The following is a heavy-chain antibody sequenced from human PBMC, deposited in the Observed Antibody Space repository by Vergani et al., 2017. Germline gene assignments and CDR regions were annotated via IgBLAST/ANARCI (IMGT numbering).Heavy chain of an antibody. Sequence: QVQLQESGPGLVKPSETLSLTCTVSGGSISSYYWSWIRQPPGKGLEWIGYIYYSGSTNYNPSLKSRVTISVDTSKNQFSLKLSSVTAADTAVHYCARVPARGWSYYFDYWGQGTLVTVSS. CDR1: GGSISSYY. D-gene: IGHD6-19*01. CDR2: IYYSGST. CDR3: ARVPARGWSYYFDY. V-gene: IGHV4-59*01. J-gene: IGHJ4*02.